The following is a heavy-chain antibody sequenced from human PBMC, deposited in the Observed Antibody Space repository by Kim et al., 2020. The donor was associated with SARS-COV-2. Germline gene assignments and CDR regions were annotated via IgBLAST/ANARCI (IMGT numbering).Heavy chain of an antibody. CDR3: ARHPRYSSGWYVAFYYSYMDV. CDR2: AYYSGNT. J-gene: IGHJ6*03. D-gene: IGHD6-19*01. V-gene: IGHV4-39*01. CDR1: GGSLSSSSYY. Sequence: SETLSLTCTVSGGSLSSSSYYWGWIRQPPGKGLEWIGTAYYSGNTYYNPSLKSRVTISVDTSKNQFSLKLGSVTAADTATYYCARHPRYSSGWYVAFYYSYMDVWGKGTTVTVSS.